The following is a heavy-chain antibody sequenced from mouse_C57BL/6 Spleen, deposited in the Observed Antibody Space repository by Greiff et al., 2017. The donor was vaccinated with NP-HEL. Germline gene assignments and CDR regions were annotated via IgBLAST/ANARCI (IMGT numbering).Heavy chain of an antibody. CDR2: INPSSGYT. J-gene: IGHJ4*01. CDR3: ARGGYGSSYDYAMDY. D-gene: IGHD1-1*01. CDR1: GYTFTSYT. V-gene: IGHV1-4*01. Sequence: QVQLQQSGAELARPGASVKMSCKASGYTFTSYTMHWVKQRPGQGLEWIGYINPSSGYTTYNQKFKDKATLTADKSSSTAYMQLSSLTSEDSAVYYCARGGYGSSYDYAMDYWGQGTSVTVSS.